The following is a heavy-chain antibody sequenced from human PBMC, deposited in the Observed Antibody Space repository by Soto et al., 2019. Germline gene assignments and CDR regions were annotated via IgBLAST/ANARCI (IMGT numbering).Heavy chain of an antibody. V-gene: IGHV3-23*01. J-gene: IGHJ4*02. CDR2: ISGSGGST. CDR1: GFTFSSYA. D-gene: IGHD3-22*01. Sequence: EVQLLESGGGLVQPGGSLRLSCAASGFTFSSYAMSWVRQAPGKGLEWVSAISGSGGSTYYADSVKGRFTISRDNSKNTLYLQMNSLRAEDTAVYYCAKAGGAHSEFYDSSGSGFDYWGQGTLVTVSS. CDR3: AKAGGAHSEFYDSSGSGFDY.